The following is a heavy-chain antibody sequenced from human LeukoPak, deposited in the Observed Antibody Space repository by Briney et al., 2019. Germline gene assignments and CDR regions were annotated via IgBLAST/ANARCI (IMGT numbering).Heavy chain of an antibody. CDR1: GGTFSSYA. V-gene: IGHV1-69*04. J-gene: IGHJ4*02. Sequence: EASVKVSCKASGGTFSSYAVSWVRQAPGQGLEWMGRIIPILGITNYAQKFQGRVTITADKSTSTAYMELSSLRSEDTAVFYCARSPHDYGDYAHPDYWGQGTLVTVSS. CDR2: IIPILGIT. D-gene: IGHD4-17*01. CDR3: ARSPHDYGDYAHPDY.